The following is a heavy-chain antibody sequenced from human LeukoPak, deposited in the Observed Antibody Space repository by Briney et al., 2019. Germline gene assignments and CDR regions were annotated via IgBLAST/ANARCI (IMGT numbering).Heavy chain of an antibody. Sequence: GGSLRLSCAASGITFSQYWMNWVRQAPGKGLEWVANIKEDGSDKYYVDSVEGRFTISRDNAKNSLYLQMNSLRAEDTAVYYCARHSITMIVVDYWGQGTLVTVSS. J-gene: IGHJ4*02. D-gene: IGHD3-22*01. CDR3: ARHSITMIVVDY. CDR1: GITFSQYW. V-gene: IGHV3-7*01. CDR2: IKEDGSDK.